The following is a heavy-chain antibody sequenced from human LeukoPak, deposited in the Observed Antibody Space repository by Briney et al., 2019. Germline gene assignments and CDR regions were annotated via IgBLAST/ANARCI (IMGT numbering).Heavy chain of an antibody. CDR2: IYSSGTT. D-gene: IGHD4-23*01. V-gene: IGHV4-39*01. J-gene: IGHJ4*02. Sequence: SETLSLTCTVSADSISISTYYWAWVRQPPGKGLEWIGSIYSSGTTYYNPSLKSQLTISVDTSKNQFSLNLSSVTAADTAVYYCARHMLGGKRSFDSWGQGTLVTVSS. CDR3: ARHMLGGKRSFDS. CDR1: ADSISISTYY.